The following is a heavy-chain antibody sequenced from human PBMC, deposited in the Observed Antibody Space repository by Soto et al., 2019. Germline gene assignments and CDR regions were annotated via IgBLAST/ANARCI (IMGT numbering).Heavy chain of an antibody. V-gene: IGHV4-31*03. J-gene: IGHJ6*02. Sequence: QVQLQESGPGLVKPSQTLSLTCTVSGGSISSGGYYWSWIRQHPGKGLEWIGYIYYSGSTYYNPSIMVRLTISVDTSKNQFSLKLSSVTAADTAVYYRARSYCGGDCFYPFGMDVWGQGTTVTVSS. CDR1: GGSISSGGYY. D-gene: IGHD2-21*02. CDR2: IYYSGST. CDR3: ARSYCGGDCFYPFGMDV.